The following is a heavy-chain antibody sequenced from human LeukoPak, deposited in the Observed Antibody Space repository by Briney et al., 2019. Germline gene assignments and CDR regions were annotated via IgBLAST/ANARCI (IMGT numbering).Heavy chain of an antibody. V-gene: IGHV3-74*01. Sequence: PGGSLRLSCAASGFNLRDYLMHWVRQAPGKGLVWVSRLGTDGTYTNYADSVTGRFTISRDNSKNTLYLQMNSLRAEDTAVYYCARGGDFWSGYYFDYWGQGTLVTVSS. CDR3: ARGGDFWSGYYFDY. CDR2: LGTDGTYT. D-gene: IGHD3-3*01. CDR1: GFNLRDYL. J-gene: IGHJ4*02.